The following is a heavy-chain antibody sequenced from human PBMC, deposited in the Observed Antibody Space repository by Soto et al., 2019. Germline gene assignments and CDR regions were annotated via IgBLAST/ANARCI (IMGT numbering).Heavy chain of an antibody. V-gene: IGHV4-31*03. CDR2: ISYGGTT. CDR3: SRGILV. CDR1: GGSMSSGGYC. J-gene: IGHJ4*02. Sequence: QVQLQESGPGLVKPSQTLSLTCTVSGGSMSSGGYCWSWIRQHPGEGLEWIGCISYGGTTSYNPSLKSRVIISVDTSKNQFSRKLTSVTAADTAVYYCSRGILVWGQGTLITFSS.